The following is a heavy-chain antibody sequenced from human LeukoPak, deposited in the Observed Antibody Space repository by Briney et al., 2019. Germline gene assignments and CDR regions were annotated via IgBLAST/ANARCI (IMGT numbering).Heavy chain of an antibody. Sequence: PGGSLRLSCAASGFTFSSYGMHWVRQAPGKGLEWVAFIRYDGSNKYYADSVKGRFTISRDNSKNTLYLQMNSLRAEDTAVYYCAKDHRSSSPGGGADYWGQGTLVTVSS. CDR1: GFTFSSYG. V-gene: IGHV3-30*02. CDR2: IRYDGSNK. J-gene: IGHJ4*02. CDR3: AKDHRSSSPGGGADY. D-gene: IGHD6-6*01.